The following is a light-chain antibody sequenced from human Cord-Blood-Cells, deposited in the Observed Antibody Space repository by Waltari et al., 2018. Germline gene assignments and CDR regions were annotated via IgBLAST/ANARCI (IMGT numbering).Light chain of an antibody. CDR1: SSDVGGYNY. Sequence: QSALTQPDSVSGSPGQSITISCTGTSSDVGGYNYVSWYQQHPGKAPKLMIYDVNNRPPGVANRFSGSKSGNTASLTISGLQAEDEADYYCSSYTSSSTWVFGGGTKLTVL. J-gene: IGLJ3*02. CDR2: DVN. V-gene: IGLV2-14*03. CDR3: SSYTSSSTWV.